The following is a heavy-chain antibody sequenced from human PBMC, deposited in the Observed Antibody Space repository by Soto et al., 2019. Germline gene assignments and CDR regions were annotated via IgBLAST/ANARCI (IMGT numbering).Heavy chain of an antibody. J-gene: IGHJ3*02. CDR1: GYTFNNPD. D-gene: IGHD4-17*01. V-gene: IGHV1-45*02. Sequence: GASVKIASTSSGYTFNNPDVHVVRKAPGQALEWMGWITPFNGNTNYAQKFQDRVTITRDRSMSTAYMELSSLRSEDTAMYYCALPSSTDYVGLAFDIWGQGTMVTVSS. CDR2: ITPFNGNT. CDR3: ALPSSTDYVGLAFDI.